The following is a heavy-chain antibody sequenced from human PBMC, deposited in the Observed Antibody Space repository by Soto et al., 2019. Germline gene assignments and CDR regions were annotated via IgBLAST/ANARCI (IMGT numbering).Heavy chain of an antibody. Sequence: QVQLQESGPGLVKPSETLSLTCTVSGGSISSYYWSWIRQPPGKGLEWIGYIYYSGSTNYNPSLKSLGTISVDTSKNQFSLQLSSVTAADTAVYYCARAGRETTVTTSLSYYYYYMDVWGKGTTVTVSS. D-gene: IGHD4-17*01. J-gene: IGHJ6*03. CDR3: ARAGRETTVTTSLSYYYYYMDV. CDR1: GGSISSYY. V-gene: IGHV4-59*01. CDR2: IYYSGST.